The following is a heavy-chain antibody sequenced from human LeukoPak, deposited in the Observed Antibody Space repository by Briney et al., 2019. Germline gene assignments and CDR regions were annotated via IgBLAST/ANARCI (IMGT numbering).Heavy chain of an antibody. CDR2: ISGSTGST. Sequence: GGSLRLSCAASGFTFSCYAMNWVRQAPGKGLEWVSAISGSTGSTYYADSVKGRFTISRDNSNNTLYLQMNSLRAEDTAVYYCAELGITMIGGVWGKGTTVTISS. CDR3: AELGITMIGGV. D-gene: IGHD3-10*02. CDR1: GFTFSCYA. V-gene: IGHV3-23*01. J-gene: IGHJ6*04.